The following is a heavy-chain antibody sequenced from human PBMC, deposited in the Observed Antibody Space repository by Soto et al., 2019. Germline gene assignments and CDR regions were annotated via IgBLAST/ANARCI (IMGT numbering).Heavy chain of an antibody. CDR2: IYYSGST. J-gene: IGHJ4*02. CDR3: ARDERLRFLKWSRL. V-gene: IGHV4-31*03. Sequence: SETLSLTCTVSGGSISSGGYYWSWIRQHPGKGLEWIGYIYYSGSTYYNPSLKSRVTISVDTSKNQSSLKLSSVTAADTAVYYCARDERLRFLKWSRLWGQGTLVTVSS. D-gene: IGHD3-3*01. CDR1: GGSISSGGYY.